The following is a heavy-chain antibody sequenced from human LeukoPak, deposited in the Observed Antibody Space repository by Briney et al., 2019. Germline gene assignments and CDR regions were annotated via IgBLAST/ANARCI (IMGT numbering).Heavy chain of an antibody. CDR3: ARDPYYYESSGYFFGAFDI. CDR2: ISSSGSTI. D-gene: IGHD3-22*01. Sequence: GGSLRLYCAASGFTFSDYYMSWLRQAPGKGLEWVSYISSSGSTIYYADSVKGRFTISRDNAKNSLHLQMNSLRAEDTAVYYCARDPYYYESSGYFFGAFDIWGQGTMVTVSS. J-gene: IGHJ3*02. V-gene: IGHV3-11*04. CDR1: GFTFSDYY.